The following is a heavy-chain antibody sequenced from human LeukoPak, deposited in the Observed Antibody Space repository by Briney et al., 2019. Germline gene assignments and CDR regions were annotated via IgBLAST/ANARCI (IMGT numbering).Heavy chain of an antibody. V-gene: IGHV1-18*01. J-gene: IGHJ6*02. Sequence: GASVKVSCKASGYTFTSYGISWVRQAPGQGLEWMGWISAYNGNTNYAQKLQGRVTMTTDTSTSTAYMELWSLRSDDTAVYYCARLWAPVSDYYGMDVWGQGTTVTVSS. CDR3: ARLWAPVSDYYGMDV. CDR2: ISAYNGNT. D-gene: IGHD3-10*01. CDR1: GYTFTSYG.